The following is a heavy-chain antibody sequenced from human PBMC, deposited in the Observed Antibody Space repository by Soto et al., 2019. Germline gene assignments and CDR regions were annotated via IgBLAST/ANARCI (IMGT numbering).Heavy chain of an antibody. CDR2: IFGSGAPT. D-gene: IGHD3-16*01. CDR1: GFTFSHYA. CDR3: TREASSWGFAFDL. V-gene: IGHV3-23*01. Sequence: EVQLLESGGCLVQPGGSLRLSCAASGFTFSHYAMSWVRQSPGKGLQWVSTIFGSGAPTHYADSVKGRFGISRDNSNNMLFLEINSLKDEETAVYYCTREASSWGFAFDLWGQGTRVAVSS. J-gene: IGHJ3*01.